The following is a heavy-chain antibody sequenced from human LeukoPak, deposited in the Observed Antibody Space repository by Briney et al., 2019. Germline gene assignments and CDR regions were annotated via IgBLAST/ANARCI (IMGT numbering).Heavy chain of an antibody. CDR3: ATLQDFYDYSGYSYFDN. J-gene: IGHJ4*02. V-gene: IGHV3-23*01. CDR2: ITGNALNT. D-gene: IGHD3-22*01. Sequence: GGSLRLSCAASGFTFSNYAMIWVRQAPGKGLEWVSSITGNALNTYQADFIKGRFTISRDDSKNTLYLHLSSLRVEDTAVYYCATLQDFYDYSGYSYFDNWGQGTLVTVSS. CDR1: GFTFSNYA.